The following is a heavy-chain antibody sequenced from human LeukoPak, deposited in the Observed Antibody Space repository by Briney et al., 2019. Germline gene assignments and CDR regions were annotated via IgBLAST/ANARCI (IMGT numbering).Heavy chain of an antibody. V-gene: IGHV3-21*01. CDR2: ISSSSSYI. J-gene: IGHJ4*02. D-gene: IGHD1-26*01. Sequence: GGSLRLSCAASGFTFSSYSMNWVRQAPGKGLEWVSSISSSSSYIYYADSVKGRSTISRDNAKNSLYLQMNSLRAEDTAVYYCARDPSTIYNSGSYGDYWGQGTLVTVSS. CDR3: ARDPSTIYNSGSYGDY. CDR1: GFTFSSYS.